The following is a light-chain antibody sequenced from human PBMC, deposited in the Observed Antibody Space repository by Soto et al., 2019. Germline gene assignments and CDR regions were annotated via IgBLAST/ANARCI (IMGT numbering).Light chain of an antibody. CDR2: DAS. CDR1: QSVSGY. CDR3: QQYGSSPWT. J-gene: IGKJ1*01. V-gene: IGKV3-11*01. Sequence: EIVLTQSPVTLSLSPGERATLSCRASQSVSGYVAWYQQKPGQAPRLLIYDASSRANGIPARFTGSGSGTDFSLTISSLEPEDFAVYYCQQYGSSPWTFGQGTKVEVK.